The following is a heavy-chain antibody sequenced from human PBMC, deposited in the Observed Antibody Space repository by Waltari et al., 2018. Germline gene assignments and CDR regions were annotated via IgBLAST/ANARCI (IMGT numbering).Heavy chain of an antibody. CDR3: ARDYAAAGTYYYYGMDV. CDR2: IIPILGIA. V-gene: IGHV1-69*09. J-gene: IGHJ6*02. D-gene: IGHD6-13*01. CDR1: GGTFSSYA. Sequence: QVQLVQSGAEVKKPGSSVKVSCKASGGTFSSYAITWVRQAPGQGLAWMGRIIPILGIANYAQKFQGRVTITADKSTSTAYMELSSLRSEDTAVYYCARDYAAAGTYYYYGMDVWGQGTTVTVSS.